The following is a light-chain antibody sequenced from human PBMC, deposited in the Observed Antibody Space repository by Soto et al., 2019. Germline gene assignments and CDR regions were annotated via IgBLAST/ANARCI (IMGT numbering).Light chain of an antibody. J-gene: IGLJ3*02. CDR2: DDT. CDR1: STDVGNYNL. Sequence: QSALTQPASVSGSPGQSITISCTGPSTDVGNYNLVSWYQHHPGKAPKLMIYDDTKRPSGVSNRFSGSKSGNTASLTISGLQAEDEADYHCCSYAGSTTYVLFGGGTKLTVL. CDR3: CSYAGSTTYVL. V-gene: IGLV2-23*01.